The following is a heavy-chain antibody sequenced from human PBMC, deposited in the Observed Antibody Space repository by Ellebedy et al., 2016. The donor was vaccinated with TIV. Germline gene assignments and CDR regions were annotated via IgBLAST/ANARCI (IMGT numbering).Heavy chain of an antibody. CDR1: GGSISSYY. CDR3: ARGIPAAYYDILTGFDY. J-gene: IGHJ4*02. Sequence: SETLSLTXTVSGGSISSYYWSWIRQPPGKGLEWIGYIYYSGSTNYNPSLKSRVTISVDTSKNQFSLKLSSVTAADTAVYYCARGIPAAYYDILTGFDYWGQGTLVTVSS. D-gene: IGHD3-9*01. CDR2: IYYSGST. V-gene: IGHV4-59*13.